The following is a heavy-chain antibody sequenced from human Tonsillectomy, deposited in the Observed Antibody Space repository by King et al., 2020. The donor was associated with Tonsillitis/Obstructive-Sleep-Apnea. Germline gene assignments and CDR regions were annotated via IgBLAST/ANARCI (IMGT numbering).Heavy chain of an antibody. CDR2: IDPSDSYT. CDR3: ARRQYYYDSSGQGYYYYYYMDV. CDR1: GYSFTSYW. J-gene: IGHJ6*03. D-gene: IGHD3-22*01. Sequence: DVQLVESGAEVKKPGESLRISCKGSGYSFTSYWISWVRQMPGKGLEWMGRIDPSDSYTNYSPSFQGHVTISADKSISTAYLQWSSLKASDTAMYYCARRQYYYDSSGQGYYYYYYMDVWGKGTTVTVSS. V-gene: IGHV5-10-1*01.